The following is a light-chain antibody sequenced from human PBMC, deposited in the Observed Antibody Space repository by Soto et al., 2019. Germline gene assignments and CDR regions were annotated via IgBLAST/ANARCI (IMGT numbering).Light chain of an antibody. V-gene: IGKV3-20*01. Sequence: EIVLTQSPGTLSLSPGERAILSCRASQSVSSSYLAWYQQKPGQAPRLLIYGVTSRATGIPDRFSGSGSGTDFTLTISSLEPEDFAVYYCQQYSSSRAFGQGTKVEIK. CDR1: QSVSSSY. J-gene: IGKJ1*01. CDR3: QQYSSSRA. CDR2: GVT.